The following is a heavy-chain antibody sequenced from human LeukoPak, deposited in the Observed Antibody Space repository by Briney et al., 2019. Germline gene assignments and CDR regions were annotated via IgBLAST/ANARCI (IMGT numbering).Heavy chain of an antibody. CDR1: GFTFSSYA. Sequence: PGGSLRLSCAASGFTFSSYAMSWVRQAPGKGLEWVSAISGSGGSTYYADSVKGRFTISRDNSKNTLYLQMNSLRAEDTAVYYCARVWSGYYYYYYYMDVWGKGTTVAVSS. CDR2: ISGSGGST. V-gene: IGHV3-23*01. CDR3: ARVWSGYYYYYYYMDV. J-gene: IGHJ6*03. D-gene: IGHD3-3*01.